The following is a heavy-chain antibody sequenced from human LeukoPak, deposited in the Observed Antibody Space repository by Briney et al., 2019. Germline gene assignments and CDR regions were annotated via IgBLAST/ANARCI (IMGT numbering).Heavy chain of an antibody. V-gene: IGHV3-49*04. CDR1: GFTVSSYG. Sequence: GGSLRLSCAVSGFTVSSYGMTWVRQAPGKGLEWVGFIRTKGLGEAAEYAASVKDRFTISRDDSNNIAYLHMNSLKTEDTAVYYCSRNSGTYRGYGMDVWGQGTPVTVSS. CDR3: SRNSGTYRGYGMDV. CDR2: IRTKGLGEAA. J-gene: IGHJ6*02. D-gene: IGHD1-26*01.